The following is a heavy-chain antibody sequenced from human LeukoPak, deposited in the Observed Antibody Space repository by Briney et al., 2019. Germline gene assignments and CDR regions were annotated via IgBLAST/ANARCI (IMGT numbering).Heavy chain of an antibody. CDR1: GDSISNYY. CDR3: ARTYYYDSSGYYQIDY. D-gene: IGHD3-22*01. J-gene: IGHJ4*02. V-gene: IGHV4-59*06. Sequence: SETLSLTCTVSGDSISNYYWTWIRQHPGKGLEWIGYIYYSGNTYYNPSLKSRVTISVDTSKNQFSLNVSSVTAADTAVYYCARTYYYDSSGYYQIDYWGQGTLVTVSS. CDR2: IYYSGNT.